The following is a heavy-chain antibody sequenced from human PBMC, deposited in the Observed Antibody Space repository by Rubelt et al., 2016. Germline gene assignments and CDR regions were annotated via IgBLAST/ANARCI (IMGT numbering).Heavy chain of an antibody. CDR1: GDSISSGSYS. Sequence: QLQLQESGSGLVKPPQTLSLTCAVSGDSISSGSYSWSWIRQPPGKGLEWIGSIYYSGSTYYNPSLESRLTISVDTSKNHVSLKPHSASVSDTAVYSCPGNDHYDRRCGQLTPATVSS. D-gene: IGHD3-22*01. CDR3: PGNDHYDRR. V-gene: IGHV4-30-2*03. J-gene: IGHJ1*01. CDR2: IYYSGST.